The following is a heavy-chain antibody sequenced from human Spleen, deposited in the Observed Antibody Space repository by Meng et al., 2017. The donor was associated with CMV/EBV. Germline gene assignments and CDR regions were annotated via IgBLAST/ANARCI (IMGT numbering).Heavy chain of an antibody. CDR3: ARSPMNCGILTGYYNVGWFDP. Sequence: TSCYMHWVRQAPGQGLEWMGIINPSGGSTRCAQKFQGRVTMTRDTSTSTVYMELSSLRSEDTAVYYCARSPMNCGILTGYYNVGWFDPWGQGTLVTVSS. CDR1: TSCY. J-gene: IGHJ5*02. V-gene: IGHV1-46*01. D-gene: IGHD3-9*01. CDR2: INPSGGST.